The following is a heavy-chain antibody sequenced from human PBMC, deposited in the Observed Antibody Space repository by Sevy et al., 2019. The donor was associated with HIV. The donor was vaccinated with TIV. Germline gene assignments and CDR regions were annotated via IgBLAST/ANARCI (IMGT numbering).Heavy chain of an antibody. Sequence: GGSLRLSCAISGFTVNDKYIIWVRQAPGKGLEWVSVIFSSGSPYYAGSAKGRFTISRDNSKNTVYLQMNSVRAEDTAVYYCVSLFLSYRSGWSYFDYWGQGTLVTVSS. D-gene: IGHD6-19*01. J-gene: IGHJ4*02. CDR2: IFSSGSP. CDR3: VSLFLSYRSGWSYFDY. V-gene: IGHV3-66*02. CDR1: GFTVNDKY.